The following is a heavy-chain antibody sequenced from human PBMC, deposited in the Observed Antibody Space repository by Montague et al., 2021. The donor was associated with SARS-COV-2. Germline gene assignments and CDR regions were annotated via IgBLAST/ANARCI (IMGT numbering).Heavy chain of an antibody. Sequence: CAISGDSVSGNIATRNWIRQSPSRGLEWLGRTYYMPKRYNDYAESVKSRITIDPDTSKHQFSLHLNSVTPEDTAVYYCARIPVGSKYYFDFWGQGTLVTVSA. V-gene: IGHV6-1*01. CDR1: GDSVSGNIAT. J-gene: IGHJ4*02. CDR3: ARIPVGSKYYFDF. D-gene: IGHD2-2*01. CDR2: TYYMPKRYN.